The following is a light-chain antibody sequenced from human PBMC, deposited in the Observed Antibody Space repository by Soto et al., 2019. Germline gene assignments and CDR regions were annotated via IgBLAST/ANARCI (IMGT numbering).Light chain of an antibody. V-gene: IGKV3-11*01. CDR2: GAS. J-gene: IGKJ2*01. CDR3: QQRSNWPMYT. Sequence: EIVLTQSPATLSLSPGERATLSCRASQSVSSYLAWYQQKPGQAPRLLIYGASNRATGIPARFSSSGSGTDFTLTISSLEPEDFAVYYCQQRSNWPMYTFGQGTKLEI. CDR1: QSVSSY.